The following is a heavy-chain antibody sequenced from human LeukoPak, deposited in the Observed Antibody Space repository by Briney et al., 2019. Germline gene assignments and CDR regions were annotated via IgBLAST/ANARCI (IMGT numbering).Heavy chain of an antibody. V-gene: IGHV3-48*04. CDR1: GFTFSSYS. D-gene: IGHD6-6*01. CDR3: ARERWEYTSSSGRSVGY. CDR2: ISSSSSTI. J-gene: IGHJ4*02. Sequence: GGSLRLSCAASGFTFSSYSMNWVRQAPGKGLEWVSYISSSSSTIYYADSVKGRFTISRDNAKNSLYLQMNSLRAGDTAVYYCARERWEYTSSSGRSVGYWGQGTLVTVSS.